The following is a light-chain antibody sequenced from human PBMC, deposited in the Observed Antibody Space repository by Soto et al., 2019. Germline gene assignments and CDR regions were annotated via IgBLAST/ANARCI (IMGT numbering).Light chain of an antibody. Sequence: EIVLTQSPGTLSLSPGERATLSCRASQSVSTNYLAWYQQKPGQSPRLLIYGATRRATVIPDRFSGSGSGTDLILTISRLEPEDFALYFCQQYGSSPYTLAQGTKLDIK. V-gene: IGKV3-20*01. CDR3: QQYGSSPYT. J-gene: IGKJ2*01. CDR2: GAT. CDR1: QSVSTNY.